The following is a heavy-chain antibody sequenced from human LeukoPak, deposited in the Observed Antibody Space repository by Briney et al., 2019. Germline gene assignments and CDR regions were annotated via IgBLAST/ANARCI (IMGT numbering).Heavy chain of an antibody. CDR2: IYSDGSP. CDR3: AKEGYSRGYYSYYYMDV. CDR1: GFTVITNY. J-gene: IGHJ6*03. D-gene: IGHD6-13*01. V-gene: IGHV3-66*02. Sequence: PGGSLRLSCAASGFTVITNYMSWVRQAPGKGLEWVSVIYSDGSPHYADSVKGRFTIPRDNSKNTLYVQMNSLRAEDTAVYYCAKEGYSRGYYSYYYMDVWGKGTTVTVSS.